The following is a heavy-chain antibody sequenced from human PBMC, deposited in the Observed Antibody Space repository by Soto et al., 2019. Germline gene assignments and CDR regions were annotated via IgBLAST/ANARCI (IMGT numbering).Heavy chain of an antibody. J-gene: IGHJ6*02. D-gene: IGHD3-3*01. CDR3: ARTPGVVWGNGMDV. Sequence: GGSLRLSCAASGFTFSSYAMHWVRQAPGKGLEWVAVISYDGSNKYYADSVKGRFTISRDNSKNTLYLQMDSLRAEDTAVYYCARTPGVVWGNGMDVWGQGTTVTVSS. V-gene: IGHV3-30-3*01. CDR2: ISYDGSNK. CDR1: GFTFSSYA.